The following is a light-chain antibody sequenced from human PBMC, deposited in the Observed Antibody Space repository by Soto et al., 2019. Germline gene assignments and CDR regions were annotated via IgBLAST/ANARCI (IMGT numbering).Light chain of an antibody. V-gene: IGLV2-14*01. CDR1: SSDVGGYDY. CDR2: EVS. Sequence: QSVLTQPASVSGSPGQSITISCTGTSSDVGGYDYVSWYQQHPGKAPKLMISEVSDRPSGVSDRFSGSKSGDTASLTISGLPAEDEADYYCSSYTRSNTWVFGGGTKLTVL. J-gene: IGLJ3*02. CDR3: SSYTRSNTWV.